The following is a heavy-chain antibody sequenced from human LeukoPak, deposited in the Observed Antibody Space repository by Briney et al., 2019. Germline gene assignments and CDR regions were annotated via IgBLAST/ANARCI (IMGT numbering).Heavy chain of an antibody. CDR3: ARAYGYCSSTSCLYYYYGMDV. CDR2: IYYSGST. D-gene: IGHD2-2*03. Sequence: SSETLSLTCTVSGGSISSYYWSWIRQPPGKGPEWIGYIYYSGSTNYNPSLKSRVTISVDTSKNQFSLKLSSVTAADTAVYYCARAYGYCSSTSCLYYYYGMDVWGQGTTVTASS. J-gene: IGHJ6*02. CDR1: GGSISSYY. V-gene: IGHV4-59*01.